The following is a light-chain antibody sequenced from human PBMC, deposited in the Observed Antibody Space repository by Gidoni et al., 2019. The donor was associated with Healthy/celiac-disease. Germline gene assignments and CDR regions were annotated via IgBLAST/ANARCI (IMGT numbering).Light chain of an antibody. CDR1: SSNSGAGYD. CDR3: QSYDSSLSGYVV. Sequence: TPPPSVSGAPGQRVTISCTGSSSNSGAGYDVHWYQQLPGTAPKLLIYGNSNRPSGVPDRFSGSKSGPSASLAITGRQAEDEADYYCQSYDSSLSGYVVFGGGTKLTVL. J-gene: IGLJ2*01. V-gene: IGLV1-40*01. CDR2: GNS.